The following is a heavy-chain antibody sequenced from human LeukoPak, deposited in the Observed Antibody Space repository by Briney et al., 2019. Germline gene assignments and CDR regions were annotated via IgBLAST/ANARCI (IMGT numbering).Heavy chain of an antibody. CDR2: ISGSSSTV. J-gene: IGHJ4*02. CDR3: ARDHDWALDY. D-gene: IGHD3-9*01. CDR1: EFTFSSYS. V-gene: IGHV3-48*04. Sequence: GSLRLSCEASEFTFSSYSMNWVRQSPGKGLEWVSYISGSSSTVDYADSVKGRFTMSRDNTKNSVYLQMNSLTVEDTAIYYCARDHDWALDYWGQGALVTVSS.